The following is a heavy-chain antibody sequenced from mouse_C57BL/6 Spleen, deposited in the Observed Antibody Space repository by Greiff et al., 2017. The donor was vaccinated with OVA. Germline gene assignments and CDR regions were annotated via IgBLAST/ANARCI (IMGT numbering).Heavy chain of an antibody. CDR3: ARSGYGSSPLYAMDY. CDR1: GYTFTSYW. J-gene: IGHJ4*01. CDR2: IDPSDSYT. V-gene: IGHV1-69*01. Sequence: QVQLQQPGAELVMPGASVKLSCKASGYTFTSYWMHWVKQRPGQGLEWIGEIDPSDSYTNYNQKFKSKSTLTVDKSSSTAYMQLSSLTSEDSAVYYCARSGYGSSPLYAMDYWGQGTSVTVSS. D-gene: IGHD1-1*01.